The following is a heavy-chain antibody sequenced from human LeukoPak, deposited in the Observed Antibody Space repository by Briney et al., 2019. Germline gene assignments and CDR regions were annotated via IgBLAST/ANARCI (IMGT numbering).Heavy chain of an antibody. V-gene: IGHV3-23*01. D-gene: IGHD2-15*01. CDR3: AKMEVVAATGFDY. Sequence: GGSLRLSCAASGFTFSSYAMSWVRQAPGKGLEWVSAISGSGGSTYYADSVKGRFTISRDNSKNTLYLRMNRLRAEDTAVYYCAKMEVVAATGFDYWGQGTLVTVSS. CDR2: ISGSGGST. CDR1: GFTFSSYA. J-gene: IGHJ4*02.